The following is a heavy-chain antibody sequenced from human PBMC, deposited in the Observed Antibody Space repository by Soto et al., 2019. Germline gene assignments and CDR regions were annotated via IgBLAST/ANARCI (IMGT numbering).Heavy chain of an antibody. CDR1: GYTLTSYG. Sequence: QVQLVQSGAEVKKPGASVKVSCKASGYTLTSYGISWVRQAPGQGLEWMGWISAYNGNTNYAQKLHGRVTMTTDTSTSQAHMDRRSRRSDDPAVYYWGGSIAAPVAFDNWGQGTLVTVTS. D-gene: IGHD6-6*01. V-gene: IGHV1-18*01. CDR2: ISAYNGNT. CDR3: GGSIAAPVAFDN. J-gene: IGHJ4*02.